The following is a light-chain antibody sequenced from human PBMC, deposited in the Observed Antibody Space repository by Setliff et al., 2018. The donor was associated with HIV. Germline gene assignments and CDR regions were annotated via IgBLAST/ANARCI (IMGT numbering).Light chain of an antibody. J-gene: IGLJ1*01. CDR2: EVS. CDR1: SSDVGSSKR. Sequence: QSALTQPPSVSGSPGQSVTISCTGTSSDVGSSKRVTWYQQPPGTAPRLMIYEVSSRPSGVPDRFSGSKSGNTASLTISGLQAEDEADYYCSSGTSSSTPYVFGTGTKVT. CDR3: SSGTSSSTPYV. V-gene: IGLV2-18*02.